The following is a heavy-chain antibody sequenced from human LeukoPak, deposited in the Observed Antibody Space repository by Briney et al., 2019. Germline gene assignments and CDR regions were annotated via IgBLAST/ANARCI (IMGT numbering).Heavy chain of an antibody. D-gene: IGHD3-16*02. CDR3: ARARVIPGPTRGY. V-gene: IGHV1-2*06. CDR1: GYTFTGYY. Sequence: ASVKVSCKASGYTFTGYYMHWVRQAPGQGLEWMGRINPNSGGTNYAQKFQGRVTMTRDTSISTAYMELSRLRSDGTAVYYCARARVIPGPTRGYWGKGTLVPFSS. J-gene: IGHJ4*02. CDR2: INPNSGGT.